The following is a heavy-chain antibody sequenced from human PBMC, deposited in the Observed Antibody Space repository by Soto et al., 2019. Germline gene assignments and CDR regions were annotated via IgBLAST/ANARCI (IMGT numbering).Heavy chain of an antibody. CDR3: ARDTSSVAPFDY. CDR1: GFTFSRYA. V-gene: IGHV3-30-3*01. CDR2: ISNDGSNK. Sequence: PGGSLRLSCAASGFTFSRYALHWVRQAPGKGLEWVAVISNDGSNKLYADSVKGRFTISRDNHKKTLYLQIISLRHEDTAVYYCARDTSSVAPFDYWGQGSLVTVSS. D-gene: IGHD2-15*01. J-gene: IGHJ4*02.